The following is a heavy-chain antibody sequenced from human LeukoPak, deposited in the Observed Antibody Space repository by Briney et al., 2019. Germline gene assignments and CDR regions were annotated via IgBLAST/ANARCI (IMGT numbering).Heavy chain of an antibody. V-gene: IGHV1-24*01. D-gene: IGHD6-13*01. CDR2: FDPEDGET. CDR1: GYTLTELS. J-gene: IGHJ4*02. CDR3: ATVVAAAGIFDY. Sequence: ASVKVFCKVSGYTLTELSMHWVRQAPGKGLEWMGGFDPEDGETIYAQKFQGRVTMTEDTSTDTAYMELSSLRSEDTAVYYCATVVAAAGIFDYWGQGTLVTVSS.